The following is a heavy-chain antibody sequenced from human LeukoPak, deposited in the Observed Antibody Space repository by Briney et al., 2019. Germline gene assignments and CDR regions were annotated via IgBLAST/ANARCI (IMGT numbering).Heavy chain of an antibody. CDR3: ARDRVRGYYYYGMDV. Sequence: GGSLRLSCAASGFTFSSYAMHWVRQAPGKGLEYVSAISSNGGSTYYANSVKGRFTNSRDNSKNTLYLQMGSLRAEDMAVYYCARDRVRGYYYYGMDVWGQGTTVTVSS. J-gene: IGHJ6*02. V-gene: IGHV3-64*01. D-gene: IGHD3-10*01. CDR1: GFTFSSYA. CDR2: ISSNGGST.